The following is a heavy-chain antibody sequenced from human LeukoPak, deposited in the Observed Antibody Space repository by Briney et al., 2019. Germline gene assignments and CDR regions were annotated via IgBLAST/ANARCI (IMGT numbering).Heavy chain of an antibody. CDR1: GGSISSYY. CDR2: IYYSGST. Sequence: SETLSLTCTVSGGSISSYYWSWIRQPPGKGLEWIGYIYYSGSTNYNPSLKSRVTISVDTSKNQFPLKLSSVTAADTAVYYCARREYSYGYWFDPWGQGTLVTVSS. CDR3: ARREYSYGYWFDP. D-gene: IGHD5-18*01. J-gene: IGHJ5*02. V-gene: IGHV4-59*08.